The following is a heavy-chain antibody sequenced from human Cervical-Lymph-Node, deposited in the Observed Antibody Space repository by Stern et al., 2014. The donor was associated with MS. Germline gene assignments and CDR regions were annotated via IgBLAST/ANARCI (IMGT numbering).Heavy chain of an antibody. V-gene: IGHV3-21*01. Sequence: EVQLVESGGGLVKPGGSLRLSCAASGFDFSTYTMSWVRQAPGKGLEWGSCIISSSTSIYYADSVQGRFTISRDNAKNSLYLQMNSLRAEDTAVYFCARRKDIAEVGPVFDSWGQGTLVTVSS. CDR3: ARRKDIAEVGPVFDS. CDR2: IISSSTSI. CDR1: GFDFSTYT. D-gene: IGHD6-13*01. J-gene: IGHJ4*02.